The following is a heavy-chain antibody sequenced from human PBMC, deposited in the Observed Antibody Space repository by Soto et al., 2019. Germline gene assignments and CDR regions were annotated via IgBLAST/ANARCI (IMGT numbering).Heavy chain of an antibody. CDR2: INHSGST. Sequence: SETLSLTCAVYGGSFSGYYWSWIRQPPGKGLEWIGEINHSGSTNYNPSLKSRVTISVDTSKNQFSLKLSSVTAADTAVYYCARGRVLLWFGELLPSNFDYWGQGTLVTVSS. CDR1: GGSFSGYY. D-gene: IGHD3-10*01. J-gene: IGHJ4*02. V-gene: IGHV4-34*01. CDR3: ARGRVLLWFGELLPSNFDY.